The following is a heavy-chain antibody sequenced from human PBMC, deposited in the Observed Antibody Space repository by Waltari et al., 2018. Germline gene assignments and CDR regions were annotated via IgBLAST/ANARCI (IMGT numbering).Heavy chain of an antibody. CDR1: GGTFSSYD. J-gene: IGHJ4*02. CDR2: IIPIFGTA. Sequence: QVQLVQSGAEVKKPGSSVKVSCKASGGTFSSYDISWVRKATGQGLDWMGGIIPIFGTANYAQKFQGRVTITTDESTSTAYMELSSLRSEDTAVYYCARRGIVGATLYFDYWGQGTLVTVSS. V-gene: IGHV1-69*05. D-gene: IGHD1-26*01. CDR3: ARRGIVGATLYFDY.